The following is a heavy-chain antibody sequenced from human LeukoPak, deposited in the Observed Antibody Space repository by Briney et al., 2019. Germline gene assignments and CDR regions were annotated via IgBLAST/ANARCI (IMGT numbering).Heavy chain of an antibody. CDR1: GYTFTSYD. V-gene: IGHV1-8*03. D-gene: IGHD6-13*01. CDR2: MNPNSGNT. Sequence: SVKVSCKASGYTFTSYDINWVRQATGQGLEWMGWMNPNSGNTGYAQKFQGRVTITMNTSISTAYMELSSLRSEDTAVYYCASLAAADHAFDIWGQGTMVTVSS. J-gene: IGHJ3*02. CDR3: ASLAAADHAFDI.